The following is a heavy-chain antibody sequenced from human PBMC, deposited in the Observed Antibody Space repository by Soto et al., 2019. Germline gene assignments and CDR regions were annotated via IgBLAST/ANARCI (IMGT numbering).Heavy chain of an antibody. V-gene: IGHV1-69*01. D-gene: IGHD4-17*01. CDR1: GGTFSSYA. Sequence: QVQLVQSGAEVKRLGSSVKVSCKASGGTFSSYAISWVRQAPGQGLEWMGGIIPIFGTANYAQKFQGRVTITADESTSTAYMELSSLRSEDTAVYYCARDRDYGGNSGGGLGYFQHWGQGTLVTVSS. CDR3: ARDRDYGGNSGGGLGYFQH. J-gene: IGHJ1*01. CDR2: IIPIFGTA.